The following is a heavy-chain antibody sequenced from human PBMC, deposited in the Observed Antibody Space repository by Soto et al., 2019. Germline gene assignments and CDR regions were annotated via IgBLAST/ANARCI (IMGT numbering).Heavy chain of an antibody. D-gene: IGHD2-21*01. CDR3: AIHQYCDGRTGNSHNYYGRDV. CDR1: GFFVFGNY. Sequence: DEEVVETGGGLIQPGRSLRLSCAASGFFVFGNYMRWVRQAPGKGLEWVSGISAGGSTYYSDSVEARFTLSRDNSQNNLFLQINNRVLEDAAVYYCAIHQYCDGRTGNSHNYYGRDVWGRGTTVIVSS. J-gene: IGHJ6*02. V-gene: IGHV3-53*02. CDR2: ISAGGST.